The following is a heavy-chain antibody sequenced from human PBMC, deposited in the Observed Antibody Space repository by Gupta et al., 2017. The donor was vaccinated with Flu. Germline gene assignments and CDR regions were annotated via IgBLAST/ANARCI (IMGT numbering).Heavy chain of an antibody. D-gene: IGHD1-1*01. Sequence: VRQAPGQGLEWMGGIIPIFGPTIYAQKFQGRVTITADESTRTVYMDLNSLTSDDTAVYFCARERGGVGNSFDYWGQGSLVTVSS. CDR3: ARERGGVGNSFDY. V-gene: IGHV1-69*01. J-gene: IGHJ4*02. CDR2: IIPIFGPT.